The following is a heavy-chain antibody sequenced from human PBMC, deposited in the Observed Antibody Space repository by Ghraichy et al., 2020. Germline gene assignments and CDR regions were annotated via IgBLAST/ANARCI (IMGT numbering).Heavy chain of an antibody. D-gene: IGHD2-2*01. V-gene: IGHV3-23*01. CDR1: GFSFSTYA. CDR2: ISGSGGTR. CDR3: AKADCSSSNCHIDY. Sequence: GESLRLSCAAPGFSFSTYAMSWVRQAPGKGLEWVSIISGSGGTRNYADSVKGRFTISRDNSKNTVDLQMNSLRADDTAVYYCAKADCSSSNCHIDYWGQGTLVTVSS. J-gene: IGHJ4*02.